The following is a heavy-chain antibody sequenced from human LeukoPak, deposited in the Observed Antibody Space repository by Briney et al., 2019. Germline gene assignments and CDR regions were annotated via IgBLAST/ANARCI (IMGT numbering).Heavy chain of an antibody. CDR1: GFTVSSNY. D-gene: IGHD6-19*01. CDR3: AISSRRTVAGFDY. J-gene: IGHJ4*02. CDR2: IYSGGST. Sequence: GGSLRLSCAASGFTVSSNYMSWVRQAPGKGLEWVSVIYSGGSTYYADSVKGRFTISRDNSKNTLYLQMNSLRAEDTAVYYCAISSRRTVAGFDYWAREPWSPSPQ. V-gene: IGHV3-53*01.